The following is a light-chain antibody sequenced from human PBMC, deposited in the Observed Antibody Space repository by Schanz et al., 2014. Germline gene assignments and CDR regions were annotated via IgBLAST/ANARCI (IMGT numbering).Light chain of an antibody. Sequence: QSVLTQPASVSGSPGQSVTISCTGTSSDVGGYNYVSWYQQHPGKAPKLMIYEGSKRPSGVSNRFSGSKSGNTASLTVSGVQAEDEADYYCCSYAGSSTWVFGGGTKLTVL. J-gene: IGLJ3*02. CDR1: SSDVGGYNY. V-gene: IGLV2-23*01. CDR2: EGS. CDR3: CSYAGSSTWV.